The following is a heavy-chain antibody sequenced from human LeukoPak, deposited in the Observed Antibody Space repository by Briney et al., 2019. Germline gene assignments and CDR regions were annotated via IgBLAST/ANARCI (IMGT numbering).Heavy chain of an antibody. V-gene: IGHV4-34*01. CDR2: INHSGST. Sequence: SETLSLTCAVYGGSFSGYYWSWIRQPPGKGLEWIGEINHSGSTNYNPSLKSRVTISVDTSKNQFSLKLSSVTAADTAVYYCAREPGYSSSWYGAFDIWGQGTMVTVSS. CDR3: AREPGYSSSWYGAFDI. CDR1: GGSFSGYY. J-gene: IGHJ3*02. D-gene: IGHD6-13*01.